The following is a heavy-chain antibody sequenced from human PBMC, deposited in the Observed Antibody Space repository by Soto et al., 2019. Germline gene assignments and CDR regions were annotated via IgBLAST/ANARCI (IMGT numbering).Heavy chain of an antibody. CDR2: ISYDGSKK. J-gene: IGHJ6*02. Sequence: QVQLVESGGGVVQPGRSLRLSCAASGFTFDNYGLHWVRQAPGKGLEWVAVISYDGSKKFYAASVTGRFTISRDNSKNRLDLQTNSLRVYDTAVYYCAKDLDCVVVGTATRGLDGWGQGTTVTVSS. CDR1: GFTFDNYG. D-gene: IGHD2-15*01. CDR3: AKDLDCVVVGTATRGLDG. V-gene: IGHV3-30*18.